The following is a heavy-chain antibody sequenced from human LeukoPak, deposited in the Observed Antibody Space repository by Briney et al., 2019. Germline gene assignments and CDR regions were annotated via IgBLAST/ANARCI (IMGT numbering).Heavy chain of an antibody. D-gene: IGHD3-22*01. CDR3: ARTSFLYYYDSSGYQDY. CDR1: GFTFSSYA. CDR2: ISYDGSNK. Sequence: PGGSLRLSCAASGFTFSSYAMHWVRQAPGKGLEWVAVISYDGSNKYYADSVKGRFTISRDNSKNTLYLQMNSLRAEDTAVYYCARTSFLYYYDSSGYQDYWGQGTLVNVSS. V-gene: IGHV3-30*04. J-gene: IGHJ4*02.